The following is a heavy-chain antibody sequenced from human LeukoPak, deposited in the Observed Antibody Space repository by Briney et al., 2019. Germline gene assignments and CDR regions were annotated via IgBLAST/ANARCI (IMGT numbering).Heavy chain of an antibody. D-gene: IGHD6-19*01. CDR3: AKKACGSSSCPIDS. Sequence: GGSLRVSCIASGFSFGTYAMSWVRQAPGKGLEWVSVITAGGDITYYADSVRGRFTFSRANSKNTLYLQMKSLTAEDTAVYYCAKKACGSSSCPIDSWGQGTLVTVSS. J-gene: IGHJ4*02. CDR1: GFSFGTYA. CDR2: ITAGGDIT. V-gene: IGHV3-23*01.